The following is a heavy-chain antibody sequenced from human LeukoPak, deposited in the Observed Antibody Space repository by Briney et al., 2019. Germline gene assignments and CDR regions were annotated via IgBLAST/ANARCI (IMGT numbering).Heavy chain of an antibody. CDR3: AKDSRQAQWLALDC. Sequence: GGSLRLSCAASGFTVSSNYMSWVRQAPGKGLEWVSIIYSGGSTYYADSVKGRFTTSRDNSKNSLYLQMYSLRAEDTALYYCAKDSRQAQWLALDCWGQGTLVIVSS. D-gene: IGHD6-19*01. CDR2: IYSGGST. V-gene: IGHV3-53*05. CDR1: GFTVSSNY. J-gene: IGHJ4*02.